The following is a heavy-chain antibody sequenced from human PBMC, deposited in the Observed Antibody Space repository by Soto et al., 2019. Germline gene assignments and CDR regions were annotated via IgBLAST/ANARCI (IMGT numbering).Heavy chain of an antibody. D-gene: IGHD5-12*01. J-gene: IGHJ4*02. Sequence: EVRLLESGGGLIQPGGSLRLSCAASGFTFSSYVMSWVRQAPGTGLEWVSGISGSGTNTYYADSVKGRFTISRDNSKNPLYLPMTSLRAEDTADYCCAKDSSPYSGYNSFDYWGEGTLVTVSS. CDR3: AKDSSPYSGYNSFDY. V-gene: IGHV3-23*01. CDR1: GFTFSSYV. CDR2: ISGSGTNT.